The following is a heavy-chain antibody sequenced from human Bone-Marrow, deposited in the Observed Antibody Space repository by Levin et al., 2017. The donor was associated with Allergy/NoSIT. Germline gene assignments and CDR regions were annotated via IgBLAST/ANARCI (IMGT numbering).Heavy chain of an antibody. CDR2: ISYDGSDK. J-gene: IGHJ4*02. V-gene: IGHV3-30*18. CDR3: AKLLPWLVLTAPFDY. D-gene: IGHD6-19*01. Sequence: GESLKISCAVSGFTFSNYGMHWVRQAPGKGLEWVALISYDGSDKDYADSVKGRFTISRDSSKNTLYLQMNSLRAEDTAVYYCAKLLPWLVLTAPFDYGGQGTLVTVSS. CDR1: GFTFSNYG.